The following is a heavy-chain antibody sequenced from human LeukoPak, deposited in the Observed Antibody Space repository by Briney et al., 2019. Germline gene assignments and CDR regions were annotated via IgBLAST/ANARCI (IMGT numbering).Heavy chain of an antibody. V-gene: IGHV4-59*01. CDR3: ARQVVAARGYFQH. CDR2: IYYSGRT. J-gene: IGHJ1*01. Sequence: PSETLSLTCTVSGGSISSYYWSWIWQPPGKGLWWVGCIYYSGRTNYNPSPKSRVTISVDTSTNHFSPKLRSLTAADTAVYYCARQVVAARGYFQHWGQGTLVTVSS. D-gene: IGHD2-15*01. CDR1: GGSISSYY.